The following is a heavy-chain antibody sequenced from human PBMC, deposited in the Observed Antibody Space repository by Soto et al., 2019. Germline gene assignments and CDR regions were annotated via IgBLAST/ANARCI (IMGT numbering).Heavy chain of an antibody. CDR2: ISYDGSNK. D-gene: IGHD1-26*01. Sequence: TGGSLRLSCAASGFTFSSYGMHWVRQAPGKGLEWVAVISYDGSNKYYADSVKGRFTISRDNSKNTLYLQMNSLRAEDTAVYHCAKEMGYSGSYYDLDYWGQGTLVTVSS. CDR1: GFTFSSYG. CDR3: AKEMGYSGSYYDLDY. J-gene: IGHJ4*02. V-gene: IGHV3-30*18.